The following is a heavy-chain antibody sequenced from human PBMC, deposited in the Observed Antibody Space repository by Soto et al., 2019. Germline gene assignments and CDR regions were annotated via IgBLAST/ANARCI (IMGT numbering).Heavy chain of an antibody. CDR3: ARQDRVMAEGRWFDP. Sequence: SETLSLTCTVSGYSISSGYHWAWIRQPPGKGLEWLGSVHYSGNTYYNPSLKSRLTISVHKSKNQFSLNLSSVTAADTAVYYCARQDRVMAEGRWFDPWGQGTLVP. CDR1: GYSISSGYH. D-gene: IGHD3-10*01. CDR2: VHYSGNT. J-gene: IGHJ5*02. V-gene: IGHV4-38-2*02.